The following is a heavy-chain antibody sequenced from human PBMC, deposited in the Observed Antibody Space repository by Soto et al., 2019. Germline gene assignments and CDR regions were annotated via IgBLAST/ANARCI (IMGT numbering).Heavy chain of an antibody. Sequence: ASVKVSCKASGYTFTSYGISWVRQAPGQGLEWMGWISAYNGKTNYAQKIQGRVTMTTDTSTSTAYMELRSLRSDDTAVYYCARDSFLYCTNGVCPLYYYYGMDVWVQGTTVTVSS. J-gene: IGHJ6*02. CDR3: ARDSFLYCTNGVCPLYYYYGMDV. CDR1: GYTFTSYG. CDR2: ISAYNGKT. D-gene: IGHD2-8*01. V-gene: IGHV1-18*01.